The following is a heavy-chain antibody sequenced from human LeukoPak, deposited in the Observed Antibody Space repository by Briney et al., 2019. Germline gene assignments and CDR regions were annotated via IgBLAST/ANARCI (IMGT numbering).Heavy chain of an antibody. CDR2: ICKSGGST. J-gene: IGHJ4*02. V-gene: IGHV3-23*01. CDR3: AKGRYSGYDSGGY. CDR1: GFTFSSYA. Sequence: GGSLRLSCAGSGFTFSSYAMSWVRQAAGRGLEWVSAICKSGGSTYYADSVKGRFTISRDNSKNTLYLQMNSLRAEDTAVYYCAKGRYSGYDSGGYWGQGTLVTVSS. D-gene: IGHD5-12*01.